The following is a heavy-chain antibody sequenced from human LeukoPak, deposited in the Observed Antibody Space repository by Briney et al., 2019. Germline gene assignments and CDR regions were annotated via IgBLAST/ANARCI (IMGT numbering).Heavy chain of an antibody. D-gene: IGHD3-9*01. CDR1: GGSTSSYY. V-gene: IGHV4-4*07. CDR3: ARRHYEILSGYPS. Sequence: LETLSLTCSVSGGSTSSYYWSWIRQPPGKGLEWIGRIFTSGIISVNTNYNPSLESRVTISVDTSKNQFSLKLSSVTAADTAVYYCARRHYEILSGYPSWGQGILVTVSS. J-gene: IGHJ4*02. CDR2: IFTSGIISVNT.